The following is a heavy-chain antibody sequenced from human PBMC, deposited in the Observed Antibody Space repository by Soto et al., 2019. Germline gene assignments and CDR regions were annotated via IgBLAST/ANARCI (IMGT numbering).Heavy chain of an antibody. V-gene: IGHV1-3*01. CDR1: GYTFTSYA. Sequence: GASVKVSCKASGYTFTSYAMHWVRQAPGQRLEWMGWINAGIGNTKYSQKFQGRVTITRDTSASTAYMELSSLRSEDTAVYYCARNYYGSGSLAGWGQGTLVTVSS. D-gene: IGHD3-10*01. J-gene: IGHJ4*02. CDR2: INAGIGNT. CDR3: ARNYYGSGSLAG.